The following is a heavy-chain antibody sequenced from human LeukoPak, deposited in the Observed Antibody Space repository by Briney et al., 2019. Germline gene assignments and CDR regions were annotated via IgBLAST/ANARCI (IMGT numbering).Heavy chain of an antibody. Sequence: ASVKVSCKASGYTFTSYDINWVRQATGQGLEWMGWMNPNSGNTGYAQKFQGRVTITRNTSISTAYMELSSLRSEDTAVYYCAREDGIVGATNYWGQGTLVTVSS. CDR2: MNPNSGNT. D-gene: IGHD1-26*01. V-gene: IGHV1-8*03. CDR1: GYTFTSYD. J-gene: IGHJ4*02. CDR3: AREDGIVGATNY.